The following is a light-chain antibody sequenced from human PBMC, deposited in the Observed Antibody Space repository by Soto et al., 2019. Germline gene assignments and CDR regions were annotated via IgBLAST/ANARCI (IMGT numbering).Light chain of an antibody. J-gene: IGLJ2*01. CDR3: SSYTSSNTLL. CDR1: SSDIGGYNY. CDR2: DVS. V-gene: IGLV2-14*03. Sequence: QSALTQPASVSGSPGQSITISCTGTSSDIGGYNYVSWYQQHPGKAPKLMIYDVSNRDSGVSNHFSGYKPGNTDSPTISGHQAEDEADYYCSSYTSSNTLLFGGGTKLTVL.